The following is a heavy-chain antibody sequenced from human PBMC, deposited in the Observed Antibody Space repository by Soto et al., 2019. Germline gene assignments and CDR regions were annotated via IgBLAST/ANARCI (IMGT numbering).Heavy chain of an antibody. CDR2: ISGSGGST. D-gene: IGHD3-10*01. CDR3: AKAVWFGEPHDY. CDR1: GFTFSSYA. Sequence: HPGGSLRLSCAASGFTFSSYAMSWVRQAPGKGLEWVSAISGSGGSTYYADSVKGRFTISRDNSKNTLYLQMNSLRAEDMAVYYCAKAVWFGEPHDYWGQGTLVTVSS. J-gene: IGHJ4*02. V-gene: IGHV3-23*01.